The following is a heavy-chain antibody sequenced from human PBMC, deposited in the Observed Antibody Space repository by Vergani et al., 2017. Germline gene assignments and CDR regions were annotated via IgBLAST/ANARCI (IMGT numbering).Heavy chain of an antibody. D-gene: IGHD1-1*01. CDR1: GFPFSTYG. V-gene: IGHV3-30*03. CDR2: ISYDGNKK. Sequence: QVQLVESGGGEVQPGGSLRLSCSAAGFPFSTYGVHWVRQAPGKGLEWVSVISYDGNKKNYADSVKGRFTRSRDNSKNTLYLEMNALRAEDTAVYYCARDFLTRVTTLDYYYMGVWGKGTTVTVSS. J-gene: IGHJ6*03. CDR3: ARDFLTRVTTLDYYYMGV.